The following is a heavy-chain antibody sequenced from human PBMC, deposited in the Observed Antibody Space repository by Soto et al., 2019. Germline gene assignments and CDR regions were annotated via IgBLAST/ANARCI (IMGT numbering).Heavy chain of an antibody. D-gene: IGHD2-2*01. Sequence: SETLSLTCTVSGGSISSYYWSWIRQPPGKGLEWIGYIYYSGSTNYNPSLKSRVTISVDTSKNQFSLKLSSVTAADTAVYYCARGEALVPAAMFDWGQGTLVTVSS. CDR1: GGSISSYY. CDR3: ARGEALVPAAMFD. V-gene: IGHV4-59*01. J-gene: IGHJ4*02. CDR2: IYYSGST.